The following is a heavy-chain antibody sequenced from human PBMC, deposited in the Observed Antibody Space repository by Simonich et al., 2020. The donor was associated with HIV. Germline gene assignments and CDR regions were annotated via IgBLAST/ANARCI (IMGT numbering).Heavy chain of an antibody. CDR3: ARGGYCSGGSCYPLFSRYGMDV. D-gene: IGHD2-15*01. CDR1: GGSFSGYY. CDR2: INHSGSP. J-gene: IGHJ6*02. V-gene: IGHV4-34*01. Sequence: QVQLQQWGAGLLKPSETLSLTCAVYGGSFSGYYWSWIRQPPGKGLGWIGEINHSGSPNYNPSLQSRVTISVDTSKNQFSLKLSSVTAADTAVYYCARGGYCSGGSCYPLFSRYGMDVWGQGTTVTVSS.